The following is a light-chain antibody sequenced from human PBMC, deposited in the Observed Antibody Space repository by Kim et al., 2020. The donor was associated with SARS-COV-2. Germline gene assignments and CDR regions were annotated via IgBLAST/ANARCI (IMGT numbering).Light chain of an antibody. CDR2: GAS. CDR3: QQYNNWLWT. Sequence: VSPRERAPRSCRASQSVSSNLAWYQQKPGQAPRLLIYGASTRATGIPARFSGSGSGTEFTLTISSLQSEDFAVYYCQQYNNWLWTFGQGTKVDIK. CDR1: QSVSSN. V-gene: IGKV3-15*01. J-gene: IGKJ1*01.